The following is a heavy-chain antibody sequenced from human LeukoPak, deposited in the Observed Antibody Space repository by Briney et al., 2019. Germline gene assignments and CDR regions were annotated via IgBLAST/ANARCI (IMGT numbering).Heavy chain of an antibody. D-gene: IGHD3-22*01. Sequence: SETLSLTCAVYIESFSGYHWNWIRQPPGKGLEWIGSIYHSGSTYYNPSLKSRVTISVDTSKNQFSLKLSSVTAADTAVYYCASSDYYDSSGYYRDLEYFQHWGQGTLVTVSS. V-gene: IGHV4-38-2*01. J-gene: IGHJ1*01. CDR3: ASSDYYDSSGYYRDLEYFQH. CDR1: IESFSGYH. CDR2: IYHSGST.